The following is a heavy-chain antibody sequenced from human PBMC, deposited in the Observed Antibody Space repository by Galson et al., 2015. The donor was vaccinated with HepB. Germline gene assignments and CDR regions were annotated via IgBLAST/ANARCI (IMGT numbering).Heavy chain of an antibody. CDR1: GFTVSSNY. J-gene: IGHJ4*02. CDR3: ARNYYYDSSGYLD. D-gene: IGHD3-22*01. CDR2: IYSGGST. Sequence: SLRLSCAASGFTVSSNYMSWVRQAPGKGLEWVSVIYSGGSTYYADSVKGRFTISRDNSKNTLYLQMNSLRAEDTAVYYCARNYYYDSSGYLDWGQGTLVTVSS. V-gene: IGHV3-53*01.